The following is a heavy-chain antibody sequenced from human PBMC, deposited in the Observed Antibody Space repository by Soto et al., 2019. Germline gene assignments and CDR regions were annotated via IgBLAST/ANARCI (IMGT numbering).Heavy chain of an antibody. D-gene: IGHD2-2*01. V-gene: IGHV3-30*18. CDR1: GFTFSSYG. CDR3: AKGPYCSSTSCSLGIGYYYGMDV. J-gene: IGHJ6*02. CDR2: ISYDGSNK. Sequence: PGGSLRLSCAASGFTFSSYGMHWVRQAPGKGLEWVAVISYDGSNKYYADSVKGRFTISRDNSKNTLYLQMNSLRAEDTAVYYCAKGPYCSSTSCSLGIGYYYGMDVWGQGTTVTVSS.